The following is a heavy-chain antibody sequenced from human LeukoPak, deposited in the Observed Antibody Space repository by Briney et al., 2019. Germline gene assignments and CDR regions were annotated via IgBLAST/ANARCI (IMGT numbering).Heavy chain of an antibody. V-gene: IGHV3-9*01. Sequence: PGGSLRLSCAASGFTFDDYAMHWVRQAPGKGLEWVSGISWNSGSIGYADSVKGRFTISRDNAKNSLYLQMNSLRAEDTALYYCAKDSSSILVGATPRGAFDIWGQGTMVTVSS. CDR3: AKDSSSILVGATPRGAFDI. CDR2: ISWNSGSI. D-gene: IGHD1-26*01. J-gene: IGHJ3*02. CDR1: GFTFDDYA.